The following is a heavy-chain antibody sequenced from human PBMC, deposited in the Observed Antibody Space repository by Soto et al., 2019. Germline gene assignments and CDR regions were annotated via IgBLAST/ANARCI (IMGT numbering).Heavy chain of an antibody. CDR1: GYTFTSYA. D-gene: IGHD3-3*01. J-gene: IGHJ6*02. CDR3: ARADYDFWNLDV. CDR2: INAGNGNT. V-gene: IGHV1-3*05. Sequence: QVQLVQSGAEEKKPGASVKVSCKASGYTFTSYAMHWVRQAPGQRLEWMGWINAGNGNTKYSQKFQGRVTITRDTSASTAYMELRSLRSEDTAVYYCARADYDFWNLDVWGQGTTVTVSS.